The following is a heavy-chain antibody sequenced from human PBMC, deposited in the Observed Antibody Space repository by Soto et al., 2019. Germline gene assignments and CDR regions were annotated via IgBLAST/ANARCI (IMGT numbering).Heavy chain of an antibody. D-gene: IGHD3-10*01. J-gene: IGHJ4*02. CDR1: GDSMSEYF. Sequence: SETLSLTCTVSGDSMSEYFWSWFRQSPGKGLEWIGYIYSLGSTDYNPALKSRVTISVDTSKRQFSLKLSSVTAADTAIYYCARDGYDGSGSPYPAYWGPGIQVTVSS. CDR2: IYSLGST. V-gene: IGHV4-59*01. CDR3: ARDGYDGSGSPYPAY.